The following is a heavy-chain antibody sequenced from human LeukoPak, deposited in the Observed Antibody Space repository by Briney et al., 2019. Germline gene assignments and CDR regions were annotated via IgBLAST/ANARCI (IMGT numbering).Heavy chain of an antibody. CDR3: ARVAVGATGYFDY. CDR1: GYTLTDYG. CDR2: ITADNGNT. J-gene: IGHJ4*02. D-gene: IGHD1-26*01. V-gene: IGHV1-18*01. Sequence: ASVTVSCKASGYTLTDYGITWVRQVPGQGLEWMGWITADNGNTNYEQKLQGRVIMTTDTATSTAYMELRSLRSDDTAVYYCARVAVGATGYFDYWGQGTLVTVSS.